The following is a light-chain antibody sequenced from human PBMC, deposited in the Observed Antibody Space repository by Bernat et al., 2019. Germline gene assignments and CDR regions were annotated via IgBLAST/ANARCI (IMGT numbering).Light chain of an antibody. J-gene: IGKJ4*01. Sequence: EIVLTQSPVPLSLSPGERATLSCRASQSVSSYLAWYQQKPGQAPRLLIYDTSNRATGIPARFSGSRSVTDFTLTISSLEPEDFAVYYCQQRSNWPLTFGGGTKVEIK. CDR2: DTS. CDR3: QQRSNWPLT. CDR1: QSVSSY. V-gene: IGKV3-11*01.